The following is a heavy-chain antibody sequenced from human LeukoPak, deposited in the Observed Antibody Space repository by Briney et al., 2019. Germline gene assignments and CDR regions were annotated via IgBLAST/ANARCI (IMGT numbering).Heavy chain of an antibody. D-gene: IGHD2-15*01. V-gene: IGHV3-7*01. J-gene: IGHJ6*02. Sequence: GGSLRLSCAASGFTFSDYWMSWVRQAPGKGLEWVANIKEDGSDKYYVDSVKGRFTISRDNAKNSLYLQMNSLRAEDTAVYYCARTKEYCSGNSCYSEDYYYGMDVWGQGTTVTVSS. CDR1: GFTFSDYW. CDR3: ARTKEYCSGNSCYSEDYYYGMDV. CDR2: IKEDGSDK.